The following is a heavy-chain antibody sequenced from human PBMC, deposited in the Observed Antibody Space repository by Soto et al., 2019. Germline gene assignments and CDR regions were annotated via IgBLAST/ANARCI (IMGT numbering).Heavy chain of an antibody. J-gene: IGHJ6*02. V-gene: IGHV3-23*01. CDR1: GFTFGIHA. CDR3: ARDCQRSSSSGDYYYYGMDV. CDR2: ISGSGGST. Sequence: GGSLRLSCAASGFTFGIHAMSWVRQAPGKGLEWVSAISGSGGSTYYADSVKGRFTISRDNSKNTLYLQMNSLRAEDTAVYYCARDCQRSSSSGDYYYYGMDVWGQGTTVTVSS. D-gene: IGHD6-6*01.